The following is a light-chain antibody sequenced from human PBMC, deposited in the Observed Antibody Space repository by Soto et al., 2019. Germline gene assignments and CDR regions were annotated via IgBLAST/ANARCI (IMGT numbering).Light chain of an antibody. V-gene: IGKV1-39*01. Sequence: DIQMTQSPSSLSASVGDGVAIPCRSSQNIDTYLNWYQQRPGKAPKRLIYSASRVQGEVPARFSGRGSGTDFTLSISSLQPEDFATYYCQQSISSPLTFGQGTKVDI. J-gene: IGKJ1*01. CDR2: SAS. CDR3: QQSISSPLT. CDR1: QNIDTY.